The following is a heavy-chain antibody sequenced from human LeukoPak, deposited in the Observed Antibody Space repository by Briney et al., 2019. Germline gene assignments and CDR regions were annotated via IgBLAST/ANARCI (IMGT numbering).Heavy chain of an antibody. V-gene: IGHV1-69*01. CDR3: ARDMNSIVARGWFDP. J-gene: IGHJ5*02. D-gene: IGHD2-15*01. CDR2: IIPIFGTA. CDR1: GGTFSSYA. Sequence: ASVKVSCKASGGTFSSYAISWVRQAPGQGLEWMGGIIPIFGTANYAQKFQGRVTITAGESTSTAYMELSSLRSEDTAVYYCARDMNSIVARGWFDPWGQGTLVTVSS.